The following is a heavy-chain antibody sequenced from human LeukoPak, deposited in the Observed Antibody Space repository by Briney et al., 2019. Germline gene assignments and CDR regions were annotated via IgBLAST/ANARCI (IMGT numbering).Heavy chain of an antibody. Sequence: GGSLRLSCAASGFTFSSYWMHWVRQAPGKGLVWVSRINSDGSSTSYADSVKGRFTISRDNAKNTLYPQMNSLRAEDTAVYYCARAIVGATDGPFDIWGQGTMVTVSS. D-gene: IGHD1-26*01. CDR2: INSDGSST. CDR3: ARAIVGATDGPFDI. J-gene: IGHJ3*02. V-gene: IGHV3-74*01. CDR1: GFTFSSYW.